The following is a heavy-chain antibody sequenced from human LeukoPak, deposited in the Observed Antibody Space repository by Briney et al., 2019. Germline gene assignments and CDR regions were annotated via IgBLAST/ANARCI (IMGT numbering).Heavy chain of an antibody. J-gene: IGHJ4*02. Sequence: GGSLRLSCAASGFTFSNAWMSWVRQAPGKGLEWVGRIKSKTDGGTTDYAAPVKGRFTISRDDSKNTLYLQMNSLKTEDTAVYYCTADVPNDDGDYVPIDYWGQGTLVTVSS. CDR3: TADVPNDDGDYVPIDY. CDR1: GFTFSNAW. V-gene: IGHV3-15*01. D-gene: IGHD4-17*01. CDR2: IKSKTDGGTT.